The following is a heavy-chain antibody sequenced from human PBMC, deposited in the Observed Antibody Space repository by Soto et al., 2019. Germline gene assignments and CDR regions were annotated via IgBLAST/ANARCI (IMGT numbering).Heavy chain of an antibody. Sequence: SETLSLSCTVSGGSISSYYWSWIRQPPGKGLEWIGYIYYSGSTNYNPSLKSRVTISVDTSKNQFSLKLSSVTAADTAVYYCARYLIYDSSSGYYDMDAWGQGTTITVSS. D-gene: IGHD3-3*01. CDR2: IYYSGST. CDR1: GGSISSYY. J-gene: IGHJ6*02. V-gene: IGHV4-59*01. CDR3: ARYLIYDSSSGYYDMDA.